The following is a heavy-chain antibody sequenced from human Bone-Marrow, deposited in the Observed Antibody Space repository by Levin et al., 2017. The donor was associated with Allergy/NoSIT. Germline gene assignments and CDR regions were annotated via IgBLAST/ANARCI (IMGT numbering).Heavy chain of an antibody. CDR1: ENSFNTYW. J-gene: IGHJ5*02. D-gene: IGHD5-18*01. Sequence: GESLKISCKGSENSFNTYWIAWVRQVPGKGLEWVGIIYPGDSDTRYSPSFEGQVTITVDMSINTAYLQWSSLKASDTAMYYCARLEAALVSWGQGTLISVSS. V-gene: IGHV5-51*01. CDR2: IYPGDSDT. CDR3: ARLEAALVS.